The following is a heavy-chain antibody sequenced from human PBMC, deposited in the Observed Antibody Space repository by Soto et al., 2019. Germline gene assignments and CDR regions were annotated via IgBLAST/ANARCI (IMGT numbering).Heavy chain of an antibody. D-gene: IGHD5-12*01. CDR1: GGSISSGDYY. V-gene: IGHV4-30-4*01. Sequence: LSLTCTVSGGSISSGDYYWSWIRQPPGKGLEWIGYIYYSGSTYYNPSLKSRVTISVDTSKNQFSLKLSSVTAADTAVYYCARVYVEMATIWKFDYWGQGTLVTVSS. CDR3: ARVYVEMATIWKFDY. J-gene: IGHJ4*02. CDR2: IYYSGST.